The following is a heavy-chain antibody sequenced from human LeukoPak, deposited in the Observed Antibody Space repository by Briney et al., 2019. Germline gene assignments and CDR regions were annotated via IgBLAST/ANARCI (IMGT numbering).Heavy chain of an antibody. CDR3: SRVGDSGTFDY. CDR1: GFSFSSYW. Sequence: PGGSLRLSCAASGFSFSSYWMHWVRQAPGKGLVWVARVSSDGRSTTYADSVQGRFTVSRDNAENTLHLQMNSLRAEDTAVYYCSRVGDSGTFDYWGQGTLVTVSS. J-gene: IGHJ4*02. CDR2: VSSDGRST. D-gene: IGHD3-10*01. V-gene: IGHV3-74*01.